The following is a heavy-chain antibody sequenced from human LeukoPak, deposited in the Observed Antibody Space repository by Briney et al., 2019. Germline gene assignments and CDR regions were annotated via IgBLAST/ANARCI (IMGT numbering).Heavy chain of an antibody. D-gene: IGHD2-2*01. V-gene: IGHV1-69*01. CDR1: VGTFSSYA. J-gene: IGHJ5*02. CDR3: AREYIVVVPAALNHNWFDP. CDR2: IIPIFGTA. Sequence: SVKVSCKASVGTFSSYAISWVRQAPGQGLEWMGGIIPIFGTANYAQKFQGRVTITADESTSTAYMELSSLRSEDTAVYYCAREYIVVVPAALNHNWFDPWGQGTLVTVSS.